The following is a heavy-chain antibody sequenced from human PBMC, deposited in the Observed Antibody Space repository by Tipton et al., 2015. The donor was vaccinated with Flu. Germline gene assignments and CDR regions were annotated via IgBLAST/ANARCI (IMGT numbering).Heavy chain of an antibody. D-gene: IGHD3-16*01. CDR3: AKVLFGWVES. CDR1: GGSISSSPYY. V-gene: IGHV4-39*07. Sequence: TLSLTCTVSGGSISSSPYYWGWVRQPPGRGLEWVGSIYYTGYPYYNSSLKSRLAMSIDTSKKQFSLRLSSVTAADTAVYYCAKVLFGWVESWAQGTLVTVSS. J-gene: IGHJ5*01. CDR2: IYYTGYP.